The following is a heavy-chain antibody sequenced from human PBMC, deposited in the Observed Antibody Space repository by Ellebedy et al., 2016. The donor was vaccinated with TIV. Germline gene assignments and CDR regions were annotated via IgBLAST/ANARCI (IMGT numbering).Heavy chain of an antibody. CDR2: ISYDGSDK. CDR3: AKDPVWWLGDYGMDV. CDR1: GFTFSSYA. J-gene: IGHJ6*02. Sequence: GESLKISCAGSGFTFSSYAMNWVRQAPGKGLEGVAVISYDGSDKYYADSVKGRFTISRDNSKNTLYLQMNSLRAEDTAVYYCAKDPVWWLGDYGMDVWGQGTTVTVSS. D-gene: IGHD2-21*01. V-gene: IGHV3-30*18.